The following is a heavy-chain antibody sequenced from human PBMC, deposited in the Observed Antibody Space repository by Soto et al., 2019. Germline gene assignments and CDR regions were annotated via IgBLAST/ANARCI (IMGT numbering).Heavy chain of an antibody. Sequence: SQTLSLTCAISGDSVSSNSAAWNWIRQSPSRGLEWLGRTYYRSKWYNDYAVSVTSRITINPDTSKNQFLLQLNSVTPEDSAVYYWARDSGSCFDYWGQGTLVTVSS. V-gene: IGHV6-1*01. CDR3: ARDSGSCFDY. D-gene: IGHD2-15*01. CDR1: GDSVSSNSAA. CDR2: TYYRSKWYN. J-gene: IGHJ4*02.